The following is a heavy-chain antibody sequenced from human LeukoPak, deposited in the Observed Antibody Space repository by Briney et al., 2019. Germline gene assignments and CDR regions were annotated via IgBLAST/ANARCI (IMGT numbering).Heavy chain of an antibody. CDR3: TTDRNIRYCSSTSCSDAEYFQH. J-gene: IGHJ1*01. D-gene: IGHD2-2*01. CDR1: GFTFSNAW. CDR2: IKSKTDGGTT. Sequence: GGSLRLSCAASGFTFSNAWMSWVRQAPGKGLEWVGRIKSKTDGGTTDYAAPVKGRFTISRDDSKNTLYLQMNSLKTEDTAVYYCTTDRNIRYCSSTSCSDAEYFQHWGPGHPGHRLL. V-gene: IGHV3-15*01.